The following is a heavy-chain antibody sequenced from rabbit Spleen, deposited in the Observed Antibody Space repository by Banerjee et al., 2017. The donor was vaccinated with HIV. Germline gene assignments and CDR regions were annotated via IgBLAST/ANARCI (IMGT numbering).Heavy chain of an antibody. CDR3: ARWGYVGDSGSGQHDL. V-gene: IGHV1S45*01. J-gene: IGHJ4*01. CDR2: IHGDSGTKT. D-gene: IGHD1-1*01. Sequence: QQQLVESGGGLVKPGGTLTLTCTASEFSFSSGYYMCWVRQAPGKGLEWIACIHGDSGTKTYYASWAKGRFTGSKTSSTTVTLQLNSLTVADTAMYFCARWGYVGDSGSGQHDLWGPGTLVTVS. CDR1: EFSFSSGYY.